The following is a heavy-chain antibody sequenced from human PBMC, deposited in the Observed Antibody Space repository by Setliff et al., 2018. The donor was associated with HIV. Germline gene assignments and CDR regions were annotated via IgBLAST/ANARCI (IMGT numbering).Heavy chain of an antibody. J-gene: IGHJ4*02. D-gene: IGHD6-6*01. Sequence: PSETLSLTCTVSGGSISSHYWSWIRQPPGKGLEWIGYIYYSGSTNYNPSLKSRVTMSVDTSKNQFSLKLNSVTAADTAVYYCASVYSSSSRPYFDYWGQGTLVTVSS. V-gene: IGHV4-59*11. CDR2: IYYSGST. CDR1: GGSISSHY. CDR3: ASVYSSSSRPYFDY.